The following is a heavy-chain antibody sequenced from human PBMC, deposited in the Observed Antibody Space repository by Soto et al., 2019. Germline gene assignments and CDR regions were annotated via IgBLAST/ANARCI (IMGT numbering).Heavy chain of an antibody. D-gene: IGHD4-17*01. Sequence: VHLLEYGGGLVQPGGSLRLACTASGFTFNHYAMSWVRQAPGKGLEWVSAVSGRGGSTKYADSVKGRFIIARDNSNRTLYLQMDSLRGEDTAVYYCAKDSTVTTSLYFYYYGFDVWGQGTTVTVSS. CDR2: VSGRGGST. CDR1: GFTFNHYA. J-gene: IGHJ6*02. CDR3: AKDSTVTTSLYFYYYGFDV. V-gene: IGHV3-23*01.